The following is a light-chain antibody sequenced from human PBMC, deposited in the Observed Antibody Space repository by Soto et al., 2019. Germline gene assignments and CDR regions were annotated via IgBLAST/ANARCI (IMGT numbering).Light chain of an antibody. Sequence: DIVMTQSPESLAVYLGERATINCKSSQSVLYRSNNENYLAWYQQKPGQPPKLLIYWASTRESGVPDRFSGSGSGTDFTLTISSLQAADVAVYYCQQYYSPPLTFGQGTRLEIK. CDR2: WAS. CDR3: QQYYSPPLT. CDR1: QSVLYRSNNENY. V-gene: IGKV4-1*01. J-gene: IGKJ5*01.